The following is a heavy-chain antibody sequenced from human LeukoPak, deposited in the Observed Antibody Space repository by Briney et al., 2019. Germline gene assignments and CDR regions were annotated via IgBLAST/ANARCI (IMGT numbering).Heavy chain of an antibody. CDR2: ISAYNGNT. CDR1: GGTFSSYA. D-gene: IGHD2-2*01. J-gene: IGHJ4*02. CDR3: ARDLAGMPVEY. Sequence: ASVKVSCKASGGTFSSYAISWVRQAPGQGLEWMGWISAYNGNTNYAQKLQGRVTMTTDTSTSTAYMELRSLRSDDTAVYYCARDLAGMPVEYWGQGTLVTVSS. V-gene: IGHV1-18*01.